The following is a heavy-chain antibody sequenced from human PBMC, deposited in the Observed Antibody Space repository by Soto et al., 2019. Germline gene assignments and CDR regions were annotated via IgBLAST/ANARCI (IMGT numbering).Heavy chain of an antibody. CDR1: GGSISSGGYS. J-gene: IGHJ3*02. Sequence: TSETLSLTCAVSGGSISSGGYSWSWIRQPPGKGLEWIGYIYHSGSTYYNPSLKSRVTISVDRSKNQFSLKLSSVTAADTAVYYCARRGYSGYLDAFDIWGQGTMVTVS. CDR3: ARRGYSGYLDAFDI. V-gene: IGHV4-30-2*01. CDR2: IYHSGST. D-gene: IGHD5-12*01.